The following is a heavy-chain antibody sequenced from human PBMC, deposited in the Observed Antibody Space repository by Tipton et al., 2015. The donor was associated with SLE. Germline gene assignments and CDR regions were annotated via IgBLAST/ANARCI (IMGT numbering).Heavy chain of an antibody. CDR3: ARDLTHFEALYGSVSHTWTFDI. J-gene: IGHJ3*02. V-gene: IGHV1-46*01. D-gene: IGHD3-10*01. Sequence: QSGAEVKKPGASVKVSCKASGYTFTSYAITWVRQAPGQGLEWMGIINPSGGSTSYAQKFQGRVTITADESTSKAYMELSSLRSEDTAVYYCARDLTHFEALYGSVSHTWTFDIWGQGTMVTVAS. CDR2: INPSGGST. CDR1: GYTFTSYA.